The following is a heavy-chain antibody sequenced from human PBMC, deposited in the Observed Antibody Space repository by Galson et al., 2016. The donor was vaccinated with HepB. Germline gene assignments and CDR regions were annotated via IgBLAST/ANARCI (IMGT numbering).Heavy chain of an antibody. V-gene: IGHV3-23*01. CDR2: ISGSGVST. CDR3: GKLGGDYYHWYFDL. Sequence: LRLSCAASGLSFTNHAMSWVRHAPGKGLEWVSLISGSGVSTYYADSVKGRFTISRHNFKNTLYLQMNRLRPEDTAVYYCGKLGGDYYHWYFDLWGRGTLVTVSS. CDR1: GLSFTNHA. D-gene: IGHD3-22*01. J-gene: IGHJ2*01.